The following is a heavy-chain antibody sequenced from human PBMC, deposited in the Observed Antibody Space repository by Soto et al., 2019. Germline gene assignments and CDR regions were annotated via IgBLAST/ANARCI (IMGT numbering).Heavy chain of an antibody. CDR3: ARESRFLECLLTPKDSYYGMAV. CDR2: ISAYNGNT. V-gene: IGHV1-18*01. D-gene: IGHD3-3*01. CDR1: GYTFTSYG. J-gene: IGHJ6*02. Sequence: GASVKVSCKASGYTFTSYGISWVRQAPGQGLEWMGWISAYNGNTNYAQKLQVRVTMTTDTSTSTAYMQLRSLRSADPAVYYCARESRFLECLLTPKDSYYGMAVWGHGTTVTFSS.